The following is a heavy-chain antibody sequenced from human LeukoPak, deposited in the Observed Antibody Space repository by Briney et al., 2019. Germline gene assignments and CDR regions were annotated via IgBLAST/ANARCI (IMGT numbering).Heavy chain of an antibody. CDR1: GFTFSSYG. V-gene: IGHV3-33*01. D-gene: IGHD5-18*01. CDR2: IWYDGSNK. Sequence: GGSQRLSCAASGFTFSSYGMHWVRQAPGKGLEWVAVIWYDGSNKYYADSVKGRFTISRDNSKNTLYLQMNSLRPEDTAVYYCARVRFGYIFGPIDYWGQGTLVTVSS. J-gene: IGHJ4*02. CDR3: ARVRFGYIFGPIDY.